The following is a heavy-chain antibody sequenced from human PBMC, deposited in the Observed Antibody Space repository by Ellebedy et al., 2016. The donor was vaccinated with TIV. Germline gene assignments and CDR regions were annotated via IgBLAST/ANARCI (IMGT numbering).Heavy chain of an antibody. CDR1: GFTFSSSA. V-gene: IGHV3-23*01. CDR2: ISGSGDGT. CDR3: ATGTAGRWLQPGY. Sequence: GESLKISCAASGFTFSSSAMSWVRQAPGKGLELVSAISGSGDGTYYADSVKGRFTISRDNSKNTLYLQMNSLRAEDTAVYYCATGTAGRWLQPGYWGQGTLVTVSS. D-gene: IGHD5-24*01. J-gene: IGHJ4*02.